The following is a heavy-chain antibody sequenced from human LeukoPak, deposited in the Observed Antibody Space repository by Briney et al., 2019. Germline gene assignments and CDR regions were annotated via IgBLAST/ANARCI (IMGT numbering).Heavy chain of an antibody. CDR1: GFTFSSYA. D-gene: IGHD6-13*01. V-gene: IGHV3-23*01. Sequence: AGGSLRLSCAASGFTFSSYAMSWVRQAPGKGLEWVSAISGSGGSTYYADSVKGRFTISGDNSKNTLYLQMNSLRAEDTAVYYCARSPFRAAANFPGDYYYYMDVWGKGTTVTVSS. CDR2: ISGSGGST. J-gene: IGHJ6*03. CDR3: ARSPFRAAANFPGDYYYYMDV.